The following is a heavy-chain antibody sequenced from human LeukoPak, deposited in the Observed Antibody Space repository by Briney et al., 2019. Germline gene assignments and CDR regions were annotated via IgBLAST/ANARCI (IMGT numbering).Heavy chain of an antibody. CDR3: VKNSGWYCLDY. Sequence: GGSLRLSCAASGFSFSNYWMTWVRQAPGKGLERVADINGDGSHSYCVDSVKGRFTLSRDNAKKSLFLKMNSLRAEDTAVYYCVKNSGWYCLDYWGQGTLVTVSS. J-gene: IGHJ4*02. CDR1: GFSFSNYW. CDR2: INGDGSHS. V-gene: IGHV3-7*03. D-gene: IGHD6-13*01.